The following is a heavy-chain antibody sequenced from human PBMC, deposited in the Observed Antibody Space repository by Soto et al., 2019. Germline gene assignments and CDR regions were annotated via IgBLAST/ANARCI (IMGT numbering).Heavy chain of an antibody. V-gene: IGHV3-23*01. J-gene: IGHJ3*02. CDR1: GFTFSSYA. CDR2: ISGSGGST. D-gene: IGHD5-18*01. CDR3: ANLPPPGELWFRAFDI. Sequence: GGSLRLSCAASGFTFSSYAMSWVRQAPGKGLEWVSAISGSGGSTYYADSVKGRFTISRDNSKNTLYLQMNSLRAEDTAVYYCANLPPPGELWFRAFDIWGQGTMVTVSS.